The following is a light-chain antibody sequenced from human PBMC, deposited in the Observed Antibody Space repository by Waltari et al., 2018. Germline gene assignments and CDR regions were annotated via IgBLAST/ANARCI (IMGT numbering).Light chain of an antibody. CDR2: DFR. V-gene: IGLV2-14*01. CDR3: NSYTTGSSLTVI. J-gene: IGLJ2*01. CDR1: SSAIGPYNF. Sequence: QSALTQPASVSGSPGQSIPISCAGTSSAIGPYNFFSWYQQHPGKSPKLIIYDFRNRPSGVSDRFSGSKSGNTASLTISGLQADDEATYYCNSYTTGSSLTVIFGGGTKLTVL.